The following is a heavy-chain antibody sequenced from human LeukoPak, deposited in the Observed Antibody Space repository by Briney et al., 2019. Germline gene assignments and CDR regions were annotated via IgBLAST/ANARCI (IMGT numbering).Heavy chain of an antibody. Sequence: PGRSLRLSCAASGFTFSSYGMHWVRQAPGKGLEWVAVISYDGSNKYYADSVKGRFTISRDNSKNTLYLQMNSLRAEDTAVYYCAKPIRGPPTALAFDIWGQGTMVTVSS. V-gene: IGHV3-30*18. D-gene: IGHD4-17*01. J-gene: IGHJ3*02. CDR3: AKPIRGPPTALAFDI. CDR2: ISYDGSNK. CDR1: GFTFSSYG.